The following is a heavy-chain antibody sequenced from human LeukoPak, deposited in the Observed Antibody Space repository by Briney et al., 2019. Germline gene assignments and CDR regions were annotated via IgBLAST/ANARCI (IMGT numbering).Heavy chain of an antibody. CDR1: GFTFSSYV. D-gene: IGHD6-13*01. CDR2: IKQDGSEK. Sequence: GGSLRLSCAASGFTFSSYVMHWVRQAPGKGLEWVANIKQDGSEKYYVDSVKGRFTISRDNAKNSLYLQMNSLRAEDTAVYYCARDAGSSWSIDYWGQGTLVTVSS. CDR3: ARDAGSSWSIDY. J-gene: IGHJ4*02. V-gene: IGHV3-7*01.